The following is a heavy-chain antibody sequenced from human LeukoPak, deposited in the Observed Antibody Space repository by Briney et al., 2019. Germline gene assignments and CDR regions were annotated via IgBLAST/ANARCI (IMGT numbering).Heavy chain of an antibody. Sequence: QAGGSLRLSCAASGFTISSYGMHWVRQAPGKGLEWVAVISYDGSNKYYADSVKGRFTISRDNSKNTLYLQMNSLRAEDTVVYYCAKIHDGDYGDYSGLGYWGQGTLVTVSS. CDR3: AKIHDGDYGDYSGLGY. J-gene: IGHJ4*02. CDR2: ISYDGSNK. CDR1: GFTISSYG. V-gene: IGHV3-30*18. D-gene: IGHD4-17*01.